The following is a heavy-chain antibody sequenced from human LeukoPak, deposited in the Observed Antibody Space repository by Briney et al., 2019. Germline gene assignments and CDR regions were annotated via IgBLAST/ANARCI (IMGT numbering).Heavy chain of an antibody. CDR2: IYYSGST. J-gene: IGHJ4*02. CDR1: GGSISTSNYY. V-gene: IGHV4-39*07. Sequence: SETLSLTCTVSGGSISTSNYYWGWIRQPPGKGLEWIGSIYYSGSTYYNPSLKSRVTISVDTSKNQFSLKLSSVTAADTAVYYCARVGFEDSGGYPDYWGQGTLVTVSS. D-gene: IGHD3-22*01. CDR3: ARVGFEDSGGYPDY.